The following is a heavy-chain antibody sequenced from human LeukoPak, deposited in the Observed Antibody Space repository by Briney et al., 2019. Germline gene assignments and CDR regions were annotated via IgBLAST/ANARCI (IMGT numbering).Heavy chain of an antibody. CDR1: GYSISSGYY. CDR3: ARQTTYFDY. CDR2: IYHSGST. Sequence: SETLSLTCAVSGYSISSGYYWGWIRQPPGKGLEWIGSIYHSGSTYYNPSLKSRVTISADTSKNQFSLKLSSVTAADTAVYYCARQTTYFDYWGQGTLVTVSS. V-gene: IGHV4-38-2*01. J-gene: IGHJ4*02. D-gene: IGHD1-7*01.